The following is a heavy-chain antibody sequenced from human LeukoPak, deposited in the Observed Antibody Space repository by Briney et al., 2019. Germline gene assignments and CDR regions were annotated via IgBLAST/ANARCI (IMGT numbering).Heavy chain of an antibody. CDR1: GGSISSYY. Sequence: SETLSLTCTVSGGSISSYYWSWIRQPAGQGLEWIGRIYTSGSTNYNPSLKPRVTISVDTSKNPFSLKLSSVTAAHTAVYYRARVGAGPGSWYGDLWGGGALVSASS. V-gene: IGHV4-4*07. D-gene: IGHD4/OR15-4a*01. CDR2: IYTSGST. J-gene: IGHJ2*01. CDR3: ARVGAGPGSWYGDL.